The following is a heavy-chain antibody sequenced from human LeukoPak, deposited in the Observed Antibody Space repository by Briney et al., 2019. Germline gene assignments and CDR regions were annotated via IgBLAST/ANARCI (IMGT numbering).Heavy chain of an antibody. CDR2: INHSGST. CDR1: GGSFSGYY. CDR3: ARGLNKYCSGGSCYSGS. V-gene: IGHV4-34*01. Sequence: SETLSLTCAVYGGSFSGYYWSWIRQPPGKGLEWIGEINHSGSTNYNPSLKSRVTISVNTSKNQFSLKLSSVTAADTAVYYCARGLNKYCSGGSCYSGSWGQGTLVTVSS. J-gene: IGHJ4*02. D-gene: IGHD2-15*01.